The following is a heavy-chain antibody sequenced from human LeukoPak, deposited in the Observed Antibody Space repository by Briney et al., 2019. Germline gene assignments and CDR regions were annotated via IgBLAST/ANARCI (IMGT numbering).Heavy chain of an antibody. D-gene: IGHD5-12*01. Sequence: GGSLRLSCADSGFTVSSNYMSWVRQAPGKGLEWVSVIYITGRTYYADSVKGRFTISRGNSKNTLYLQMDSLRTEDTAVYYCARDSGYTGSDAFDIWGQGTMVSVSS. CDR2: IYITGRT. J-gene: IGHJ3*02. V-gene: IGHV3-66*03. CDR1: GFTVSSNY. CDR3: ARDSGYTGSDAFDI.